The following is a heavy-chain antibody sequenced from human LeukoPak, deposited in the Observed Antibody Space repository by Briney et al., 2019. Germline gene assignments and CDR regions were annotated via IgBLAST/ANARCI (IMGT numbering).Heavy chain of an antibody. CDR3: AELGITMIGGV. CDR2: IKQDGSEK. V-gene: IGHV3-7*01. CDR1: GFTFSSYW. Sequence: GGSLRLSCAASGFTFSSYWMSWVRQAPGKGLEWVANIKQDGSEKYYVDSVKGRFTISGDNAKNSLYLQMNSLRAEDTAVYYCAELGITMIGGVWGKGTTVTISS. D-gene: IGHD3-10*02. J-gene: IGHJ6*04.